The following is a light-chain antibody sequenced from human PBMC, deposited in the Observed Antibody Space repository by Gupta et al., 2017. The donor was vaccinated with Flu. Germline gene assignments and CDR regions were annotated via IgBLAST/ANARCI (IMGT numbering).Light chain of an antibody. CDR2: DNN. J-gene: IGLJ3*02. CDR1: SPNIGNNY. CDR3: GTWDSSLSAWV. V-gene: IGLV1-51*01. Sequence: QSVLTQPPSVSAAPGQKVTISCSGSSPNIGNNYVSWYQQVPGTAPKLLIYDNNRRPSGIPDRFSGSKSGTSTTLGITGLQTGDEANYYCGTWDSSLSAWVFGGGTKLTVL.